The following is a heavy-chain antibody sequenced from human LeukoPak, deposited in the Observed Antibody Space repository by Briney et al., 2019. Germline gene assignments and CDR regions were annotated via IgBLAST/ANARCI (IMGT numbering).Heavy chain of an antibody. CDR1: GGSISSGGYY. CDR2: IYYSGST. Sequence: PSETLSLTCTVSGGSISSGGYYWSWIRQHPGKGLEWIGYIYYSGSTYYNPSLKSRVTISVDMSKNQFSLKLSSVTAADTAVYYCARDRGYDFWSGYWTHYYYYGMDVWGQGTTVTVSS. J-gene: IGHJ6*02. D-gene: IGHD3-3*01. CDR3: ARDRGYDFWSGYWTHYYYYGMDV. V-gene: IGHV4-31*03.